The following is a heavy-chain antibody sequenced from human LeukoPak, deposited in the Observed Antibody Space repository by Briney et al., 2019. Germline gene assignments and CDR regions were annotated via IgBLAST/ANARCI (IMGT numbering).Heavy chain of an antibody. CDR1: GGSISSSSYS. V-gene: IGHV4-39*01. J-gene: IGHJ4*02. CDR3: ARVLNDIYYDSSGTFDY. CDR2: IYYSGST. Sequence: ASETLSLTCTVSGGSISSSSYSWGWIRQPPGKGLEWIGSIYYSGSTYYNPSLKSRVTISVDTSKNQFSLKLSSVTAADTAVYYCARVLNDIYYDSSGTFDYWGQGTLVTVSS. D-gene: IGHD3-22*01.